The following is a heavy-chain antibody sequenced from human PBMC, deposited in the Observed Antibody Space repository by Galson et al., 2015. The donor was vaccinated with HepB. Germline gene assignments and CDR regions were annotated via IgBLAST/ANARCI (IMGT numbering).Heavy chain of an antibody. V-gene: IGHV1-69*06. CDR1: GGTFSSYA. CDR2: IIPIFGTA. J-gene: IGHJ4*02. D-gene: IGHD6-13*01. Sequence: SVKVSCKASGGTFSSYAISWVRQAPGQGLEWVGGIIPIFGTANYAQKFQGRVTITGDTSASTAYMELSSLRSEDTAVYYCATHASAAGRFDYWGQGTLVTVSS. CDR3: ATHASAAGRFDY.